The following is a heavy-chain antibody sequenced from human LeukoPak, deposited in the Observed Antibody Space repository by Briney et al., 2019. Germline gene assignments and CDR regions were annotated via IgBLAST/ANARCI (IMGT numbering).Heavy chain of an antibody. CDR3: ARRLSTWYFDY. V-gene: IGHV4-39*01. D-gene: IGHD6-13*01. Sequence: KPSETLSLTCTVSGGSISSSSYYWGWIRQPPGKGLEWIGSIYYSGSTYYNPPLKSRVTISVDTSKNQFSLKLSSVTAADTAVYYCARRLSTWYFDYWGQGTLVTVSS. J-gene: IGHJ4*02. CDR1: GGSISSSSYY. CDR2: IYYSGST.